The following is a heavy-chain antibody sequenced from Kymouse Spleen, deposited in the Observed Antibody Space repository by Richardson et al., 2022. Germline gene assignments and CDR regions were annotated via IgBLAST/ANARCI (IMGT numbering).Heavy chain of an antibody. CDR3: AREGYYGSGSYQPPLDY. J-gene: IGHJ4*02. V-gene: IGHV4-61*01. D-gene: IGHD3-10*01. CDR2: IYYSGST. CDR1: GGSVSSGSYY. Sequence: QVQLQESGPGLVKPSETLSLTCTVSGGSVSSGSYYWSWIRQPPGKGLEWIGYIYYSGSTNYNPSLKSRVTISVDTSKNQFSLKLSSVTAADTAVYYCAREGYYGSGSYQPPLDYWGQGTLVTVSS.